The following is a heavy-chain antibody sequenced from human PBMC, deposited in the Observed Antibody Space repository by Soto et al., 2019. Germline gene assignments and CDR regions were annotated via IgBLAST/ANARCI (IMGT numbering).Heavy chain of an antibody. Sequence: QVQLVQSGAEVKKPGSSVKVSCKASGGTFSSYAISWVRQAPGQGLEWMGGIIPIFGTANYAQKSQGRVTITADETTSTAYMELSSLRSEDTDVYYCARETPGNYDGSGSYDYWGQGTLVAVSS. CDR1: GGTFSSYA. D-gene: IGHD3-10*01. V-gene: IGHV1-69*01. CDR3: ARETPGNYDGSGSYDY. J-gene: IGHJ4*02. CDR2: IIPIFGTA.